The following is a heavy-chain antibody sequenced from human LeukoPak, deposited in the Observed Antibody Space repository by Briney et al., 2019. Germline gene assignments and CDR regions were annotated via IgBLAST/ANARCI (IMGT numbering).Heavy chain of an antibody. Sequence: GGSLRLSCAASGFTFSSYGMHWVRQAPGKGLEWVAVTWYDGSNKYYADSVKGRFTISRDNSKNTLYLQMNSLRAEDTAVYYCARDSRGGTPFDYWGQGTLVTVSS. V-gene: IGHV3-33*01. CDR2: TWYDGSNK. D-gene: IGHD1-7*01. CDR3: ARDSRGGTPFDY. CDR1: GFTFSSYG. J-gene: IGHJ4*02.